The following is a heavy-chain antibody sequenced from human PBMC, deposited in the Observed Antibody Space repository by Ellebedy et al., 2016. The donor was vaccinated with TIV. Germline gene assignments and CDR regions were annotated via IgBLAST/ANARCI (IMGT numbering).Heavy chain of an antibody. CDR3: ARVWSDCGSVRCYKGLFDY. Sequence: SETLSLXXTVSGDSISNGDHYWSWMRQHPGKGLEWIGYIHYSGSTNYNPSLKSRVTISVDTSDNRFSLNLNSVTAADTAVYYCARVWSDCGSVRCYKGLFDYWGQGTLVTVSS. CDR1: GDSISNGDHY. J-gene: IGHJ4*02. V-gene: IGHV4-31*03. CDR2: IHYSGST. D-gene: IGHD2-2*02.